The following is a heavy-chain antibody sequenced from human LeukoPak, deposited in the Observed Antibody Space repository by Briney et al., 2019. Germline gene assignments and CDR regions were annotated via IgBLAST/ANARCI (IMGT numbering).Heavy chain of an antibody. CDR1: GFTFSSYA. J-gene: IGHJ4*02. D-gene: IGHD3-10*01. CDR2: ITGSGDST. V-gene: IGHV3-23*01. Sequence: AGGSLRLSCAASGFTFSSYAMSWVRQAPGKGLEWVPGITGSGDSTYYADSVKGRFTISRDNSKNTLYLQMNSLRAEDTAVYYCAKRSGSSPIYFDYWGQGTLVTVSS. CDR3: AKRSGSSPIYFDY.